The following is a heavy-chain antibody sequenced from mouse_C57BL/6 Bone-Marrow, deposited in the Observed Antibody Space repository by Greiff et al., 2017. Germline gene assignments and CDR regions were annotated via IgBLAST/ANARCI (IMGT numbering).Heavy chain of an antibody. CDR2: IYPRDGST. CDR3: TRHYYGSSYVYFDY. Sequence: VQLQQSGPELVKPGASVKLSCKASGYTFTSYDINWVKQRTGQGLEWIGWIYPRDGSTKYNEKFKGKATLTVDTSSSTAYMELHSLTSEDSAVYFCTRHYYGSSYVYFDYRGQGTTPTFS. CDR1: GYTFTSYD. V-gene: IGHV1-85*01. D-gene: IGHD1-1*01. J-gene: IGHJ2*01.